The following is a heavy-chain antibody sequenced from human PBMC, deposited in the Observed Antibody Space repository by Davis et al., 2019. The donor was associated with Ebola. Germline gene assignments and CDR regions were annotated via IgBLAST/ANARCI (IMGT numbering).Heavy chain of an antibody. CDR2: IYPGNSNI. Sequence: GESLKISCKGSGYTFGNHWIGWVRQVPGKGLEWMGVIYPGNSNIRQSPSFQGQVTISVDRSINTAYLQWSSLKASDTAMYYCGRSLAYYYDSSGYPFDFWGQGTLVTVSS. CDR1: GYTFGNHW. CDR3: GRSLAYYYDSSGYPFDF. J-gene: IGHJ4*02. D-gene: IGHD3-22*01. V-gene: IGHV5-51*01.